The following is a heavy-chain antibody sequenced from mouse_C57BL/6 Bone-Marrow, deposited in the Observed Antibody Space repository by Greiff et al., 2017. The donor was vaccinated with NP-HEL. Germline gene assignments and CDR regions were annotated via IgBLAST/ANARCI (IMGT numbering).Heavy chain of an antibody. V-gene: IGHV1-50*01. CDR3: AREGYYYGPYLAMDY. CDR2: IDPSDSYT. Sequence: QVQLQQPGAELVKPGASVKLSCKASGYTFTSYWMQWVKQRPGQGLEWIGEIDPSDSYTNYNQKFKGKATLTVDTSSSTAYMQLSSLTSEDSAVYYCAREGYYYGPYLAMDYWGQGTSVTVSS. J-gene: IGHJ4*01. D-gene: IGHD1-1*01. CDR1: GYTFTSYW.